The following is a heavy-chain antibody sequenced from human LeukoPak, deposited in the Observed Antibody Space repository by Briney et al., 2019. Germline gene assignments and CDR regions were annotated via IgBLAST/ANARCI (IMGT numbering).Heavy chain of an antibody. Sequence: GGSLRLSCAASGFTISSYAMSWVRPAPGKGLERVSAISGSGGSTYYADSVKGRFTISRDNSKNTLYLQMNSLRAEDTAVYYCAKMEGARAPSWFDPWGQGTLVTVSS. D-gene: IGHD1-26*01. CDR3: AKMEGARAPSWFDP. CDR2: ISGSGGST. J-gene: IGHJ5*02. V-gene: IGHV3-23*01. CDR1: GFTISSYA.